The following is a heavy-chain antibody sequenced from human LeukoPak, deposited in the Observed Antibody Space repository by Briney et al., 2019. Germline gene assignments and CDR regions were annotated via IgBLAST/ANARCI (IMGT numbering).Heavy chain of an antibody. J-gene: IGHJ4*02. Sequence: SETLSLTCTVSGGSISSSNYYWGWIRQPPGKGLEWIGSISYSGSTYYNPSLKSRVTISVDMSKNQFSLKLSSVTAADTAVYYCARGGGGYDRPAYFDYWGQGTLVTVSS. CDR2: ISYSGST. CDR3: ARGGGGYDRPAYFDY. CDR1: GGSISSSNYY. D-gene: IGHD5-12*01. V-gene: IGHV4-39*07.